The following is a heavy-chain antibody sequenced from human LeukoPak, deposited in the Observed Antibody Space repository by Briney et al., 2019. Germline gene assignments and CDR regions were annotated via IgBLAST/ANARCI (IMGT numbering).Heavy chain of an antibody. D-gene: IGHD2-2*01. CDR1: GYTFTSYG. CDR3: ARDRKCSSTSCPYYYYSGMDV. Sequence: ASVKVSCKASGYTFTSYGISWVRQAPGQGLEWMGWISAYNGSTNYAQKLQGRVTMTTDTSTSTAYMELRSLRSDDTAVYYCARDRKCSSTSCPYYYYSGMDVWGQGTTVTVSS. V-gene: IGHV1-18*01. CDR2: ISAYNGST. J-gene: IGHJ6*02.